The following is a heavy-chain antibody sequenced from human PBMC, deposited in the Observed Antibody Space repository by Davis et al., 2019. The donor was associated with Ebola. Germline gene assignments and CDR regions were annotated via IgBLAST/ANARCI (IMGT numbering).Heavy chain of an antibody. D-gene: IGHD3-3*01. V-gene: IGHV3-23*01. CDR1: GFTVNNNH. CDR2: ISGSGGTT. CDR3: AKSGLSFGVVKYHYGMDV. Sequence: GESLKISCAASGFTVNNNHMTWVRQAPGKGLEWVSAISGSGGTTYYAGSVKGRFTISRDNSKKTLYLQMNSLRAEDTAVYYCAKSGLSFGVVKYHYGMDVWGKGTTVTVSS. J-gene: IGHJ6*04.